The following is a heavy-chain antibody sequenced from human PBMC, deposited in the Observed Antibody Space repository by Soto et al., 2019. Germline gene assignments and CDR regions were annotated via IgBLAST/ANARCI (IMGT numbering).Heavy chain of an antibody. CDR1: GGSISSSSYY. CDR2: IYYSGST. D-gene: IGHD3-9*01. V-gene: IGHV4-39*01. CDR3: ARHEPMYYDILTGCLDY. J-gene: IGHJ4*02. Sequence: SETLSLTCTVSGGSISSSSYYWGWIRQPPGKGLEWIGSIYYSGSTYYNPSLKSRVTISVDTSKNQFSLKLSSVTAADTAVYYCARHEPMYYDILTGCLDYWGQGTLVTVSS.